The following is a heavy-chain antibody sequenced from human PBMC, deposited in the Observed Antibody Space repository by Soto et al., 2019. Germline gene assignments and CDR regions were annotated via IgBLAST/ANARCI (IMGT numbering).Heavy chain of an antibody. CDR1: GFTFSSYG. D-gene: IGHD6-13*01. V-gene: IGHV3-30*18. CDR2: ISYDGSNK. Sequence: GGSLRLSCAASGFTFSSYGMHWVRQAPGKGLEWVAVISYDGSNKYYADSVKGRFTISRDNSKNTLYLQMNSLRAEDTAVYYCAKAFLAAAGIEPHIIDYWGQGTLVTVSS. CDR3: AKAFLAAAGIEPHIIDY. J-gene: IGHJ4*02.